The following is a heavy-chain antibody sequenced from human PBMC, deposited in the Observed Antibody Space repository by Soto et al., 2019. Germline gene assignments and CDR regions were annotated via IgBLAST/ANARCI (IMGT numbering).Heavy chain of an antibody. V-gene: IGHV3-7*03. CDR3: ARFPNYDMVTGYYSPLGDYYGMDV. CDR2: IKQDGSEK. D-gene: IGHD3-9*01. J-gene: IGHJ6*02. CDR1: GFTFSSYW. Sequence: GGSLRLSCAASGFTFSSYWMSWVRQAPGKGLEWVANIKQDGSEKYYVDSVKGRFTISRDNAKNSLYLQMNSLRAEDTAVYYCARFPNYDMVTGYYSPLGDYYGMDVWGQGTTVTVSS.